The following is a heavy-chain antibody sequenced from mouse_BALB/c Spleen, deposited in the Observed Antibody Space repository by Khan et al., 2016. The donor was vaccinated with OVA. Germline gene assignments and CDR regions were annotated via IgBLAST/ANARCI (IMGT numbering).Heavy chain of an antibody. CDR2: IDPENGNT. Sequence: VQLKQSGAELVRPGALVKLSCKASGFNIKDYYILWVKQRPEQGLEWIGWIDPENGNTIYDPKFQAKASITADTSSNTAYLQLSSLTSEDTAVYYCARRGYGNHWFAYWGQGTLVTVSA. J-gene: IGHJ3*01. V-gene: IGHV14-1*02. D-gene: IGHD2-1*01. CDR3: ARRGYGNHWFAY. CDR1: GFNIKDYY.